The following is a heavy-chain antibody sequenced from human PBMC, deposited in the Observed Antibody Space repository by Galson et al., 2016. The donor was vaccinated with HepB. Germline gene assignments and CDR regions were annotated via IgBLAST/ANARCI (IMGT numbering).Heavy chain of an antibody. Sequence: SLRLSCAASGFIFNNYDMYWVRQVTGKGLEWVSTISVAGDTFYLDSVKGRFTISRENAKNALHLQMNSLSAGDTAVYFCARVPSRGMSASYHSGLDVWGQGTTVTVSS. CDR1: GFIFNNYD. CDR3: ARVPSRGMSASYHSGLDV. J-gene: IGHJ6*02. CDR2: ISVAGDT. D-gene: IGHD2-2*01. V-gene: IGHV3-13*01.